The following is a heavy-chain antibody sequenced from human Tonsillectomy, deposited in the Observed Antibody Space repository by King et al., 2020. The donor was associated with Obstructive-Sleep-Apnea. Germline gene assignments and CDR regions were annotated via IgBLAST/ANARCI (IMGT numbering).Heavy chain of an antibody. V-gene: IGHV3-30*04. D-gene: IGHD3-10*01. J-gene: IGHJ4*02. CDR1: GFTFSSYA. CDR3: ASTLWFGELSRNDY. CDR2: ISYDGSNK. Sequence: VQLVESGGGVVQPGRSLRLSCAASGFTFSSYAMHWVRQAPGKGLEWVAVISYDGSNKYYADSVKGRFTIPRDNSKHTLYLQMNSLRAEETAVYYCASTLWFGELSRNDYWGQGTLVTVSS.